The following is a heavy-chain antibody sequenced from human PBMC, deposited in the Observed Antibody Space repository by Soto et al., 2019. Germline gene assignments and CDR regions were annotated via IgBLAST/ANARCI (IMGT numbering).Heavy chain of an antibody. Sequence: QVQLQESGPGLVEPSGTLSLTCAVSGGSISSSNWWSWVRQPPGKGREWIAEIYHSGNTNYSPSLKSRVTISVDKSENQFSRRLNSVTAADTAVYYCARDAGATRHFDHWGQGILVTVSS. CDR1: GGSISSSNW. D-gene: IGHD6-13*01. CDR3: ARDAGATRHFDH. V-gene: IGHV4-4*02. J-gene: IGHJ4*02. CDR2: IYHSGNT.